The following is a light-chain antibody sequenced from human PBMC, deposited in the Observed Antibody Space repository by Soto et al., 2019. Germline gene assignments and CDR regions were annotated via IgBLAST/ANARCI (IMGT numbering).Light chain of an antibody. CDR3: QQRSNWPIN. CDR2: DAS. J-gene: IGKJ5*01. CDR1: QSVAGS. Sequence: EIVLTQSPGTLSLSPGERAILSCSASQSVAGSLAWYQQKPGQAPRLLIYDASNRATGIPARFSGSGSGTDFTLTISSLEPEDFAVYYCQQRSNWPINFGQGTRLEIK. V-gene: IGKV3-11*01.